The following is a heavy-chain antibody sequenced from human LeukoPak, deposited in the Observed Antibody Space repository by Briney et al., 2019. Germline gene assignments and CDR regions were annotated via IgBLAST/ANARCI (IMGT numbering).Heavy chain of an antibody. J-gene: IGHJ4*02. CDR3: AITIPFGY. CDR1: GFTFSDYY. Sequence: PGGSLRLSCAASGFTFSDYYMSWVRQAPGKGLEWVATITGSGANTYYADSVKGRFDVSRDNSMDTLYLQMNRLKAEDTALFYCAITIPFGYWGQGTLVTVSS. D-gene: IGHD3-9*01. CDR2: ITGSGANT. V-gene: IGHV3-23*01.